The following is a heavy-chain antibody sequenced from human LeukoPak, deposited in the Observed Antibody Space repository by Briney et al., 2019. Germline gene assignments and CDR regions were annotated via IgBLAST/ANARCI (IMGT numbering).Heavy chain of an antibody. J-gene: IGHJ6*03. V-gene: IGHV4-34*01. Sequence: PSETLSLTCAVYGGSFSGYYWSWIRQPPGKGLEWIGEINHSGSTNYNPSLKSRVTISVDTSKNQFSLKLSSVTAADTAVYYCARCGRWLRRDMDVWGKGTTVTVSS. CDR3: ARCGRWLRRDMDV. CDR2: INHSGST. D-gene: IGHD6-19*01. CDR1: GGSFSGYY.